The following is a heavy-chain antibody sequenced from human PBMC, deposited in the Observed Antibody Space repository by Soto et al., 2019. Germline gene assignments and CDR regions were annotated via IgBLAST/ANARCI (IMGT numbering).Heavy chain of an antibody. CDR2: IIPIFGTA. Sequence: QVQLVQSGAEVKKPGSSVNVSCKASGGTFSSYAISWVRQAPGQGLEWMGGIIPIFGTANYARKFQGRVTITADESTSTAYMELSSLRSEDTAVYYCAGPPELTRIYYYSGMYVWGQGTTVTVSS. CDR1: GGTFSSYA. V-gene: IGHV1-69*12. CDR3: AGPPELTRIYYYSGMYV. D-gene: IGHD1-7*01. J-gene: IGHJ6*02.